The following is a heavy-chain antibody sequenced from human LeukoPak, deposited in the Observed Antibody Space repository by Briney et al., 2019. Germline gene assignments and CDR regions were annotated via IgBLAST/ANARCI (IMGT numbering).Heavy chain of an antibody. D-gene: IGHD6-19*01. Sequence: GGSLRLSCAASGFTFSSYEMNWVRQAPGKGLEGVSYISSSGSTIYYADSVKGRFTISRDNAKNSLYLQMNSLRAEDTAVYYCARDRDNVAGTRGYFDYWGQGTLVTVSS. J-gene: IGHJ4*02. CDR1: GFTFSSYE. CDR2: ISSSGSTI. V-gene: IGHV3-48*03. CDR3: ARDRDNVAGTRGYFDY.